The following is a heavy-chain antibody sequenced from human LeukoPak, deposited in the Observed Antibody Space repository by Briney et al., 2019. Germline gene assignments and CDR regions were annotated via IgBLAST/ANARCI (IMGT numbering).Heavy chain of an antibody. V-gene: IGHV1-69*01. D-gene: IGHD3-9*01. CDR1: GGTFSSYA. CDR3: ARDRRLRYFDWLNWFDP. CDR2: IIPIFGTA. J-gene: IGHJ5*02. Sequence: ASVQVSCKASGGTFSSYAISWVRQAPGQGLEWMGGIIPIFGTANYAQKFQGRVTITADESTSTAYMELSSLRSEDTAVYYCARDRRLRYFDWLNWFDPWGQGTLVTVSS.